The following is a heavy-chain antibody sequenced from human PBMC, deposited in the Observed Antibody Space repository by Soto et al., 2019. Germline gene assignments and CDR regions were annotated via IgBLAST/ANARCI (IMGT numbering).Heavy chain of an antibody. V-gene: IGHV1-8*01. D-gene: IGHD2-2*01. Sequence: ASLKVYCKASGYTFTSYDINWVRQSTVQGLEWMGWMNPNSGNTGYAQKFQGRVTMTRNTSISTAYMELSSLRSEDTAVYYCARDGVVVANGAFDIWGQATMLTVSS. CDR3: ARDGVVVANGAFDI. CDR2: MNPNSGNT. CDR1: GYTFTSYD. J-gene: IGHJ3*02.